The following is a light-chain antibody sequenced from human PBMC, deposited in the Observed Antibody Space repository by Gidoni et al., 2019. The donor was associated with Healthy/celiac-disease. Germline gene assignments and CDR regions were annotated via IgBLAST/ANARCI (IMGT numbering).Light chain of an antibody. V-gene: IGKV1-27*01. CDR2: AAS. CDR3: QKYNSLGT. J-gene: IGKJ1*01. CDR1: QGISNY. Sequence: DIQMTQSPSSLSASVGDRVTITCRASQGISNYLAWYQQKPGKVPKLLIYAASTLQSGVPSRFLGSGSGTDFTLTISSLQPEDVATYYCQKYNSLGTFGQGTKVEIK.